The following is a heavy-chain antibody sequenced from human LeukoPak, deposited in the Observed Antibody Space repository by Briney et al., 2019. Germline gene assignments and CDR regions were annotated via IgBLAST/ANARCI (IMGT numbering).Heavy chain of an antibody. V-gene: IGHV1-2*02. CDR3: ARDRGRQQLLTPTQKGYYYYMDV. CDR1: GYTFTGYY. J-gene: IGHJ6*03. D-gene: IGHD6-13*01. CDR2: INPNSGGT. Sequence: GASVKVSCKASGYTFTGYYMHWVRQAPGQGLEWMGWINPNSGGTNYAQKFQGRVTMTRDTSISTAYMELSRLRSDDTAVYYCARDRGRQQLLTPTQKGYYYYMDVWGKGTTVTVSS.